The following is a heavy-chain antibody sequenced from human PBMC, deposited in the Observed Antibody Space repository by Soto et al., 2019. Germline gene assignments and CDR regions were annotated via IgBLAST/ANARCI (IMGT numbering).Heavy chain of an antibody. D-gene: IGHD1-26*01. V-gene: IGHV1-18*01. Sequence: ASVKVSCKGSGYTFTSYGITWARQAPGQGLEWMGWISPYNGDTNYAQNNQGRVTMTTDTSTSTAYMELRSLRSDDTAVYYCARDVVVSTTTGGPADWGQGTLVTVSS. J-gene: IGHJ4*02. CDR3: ARDVVVSTTTGGPAD. CDR2: ISPYNGDT. CDR1: GYTFTSYG.